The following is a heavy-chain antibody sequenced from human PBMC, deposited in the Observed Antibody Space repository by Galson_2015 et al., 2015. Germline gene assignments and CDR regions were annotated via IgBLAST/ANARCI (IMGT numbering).Heavy chain of an antibody. Sequence: SLRLSCAASGFTFDDYTMHWVRQAPGKGLEWVSLISWDGGSTYYADSVKGRFTISRDNSKNSLYLQMNSLRTEDTALYYCAKDRGYYYYYGMDVWGQGTTVTVSS. CDR1: GFTFDDYT. D-gene: IGHD3-10*01. CDR3: AKDRGYYYYYGMDV. J-gene: IGHJ6*02. V-gene: IGHV3-43*01. CDR2: ISWDGGST.